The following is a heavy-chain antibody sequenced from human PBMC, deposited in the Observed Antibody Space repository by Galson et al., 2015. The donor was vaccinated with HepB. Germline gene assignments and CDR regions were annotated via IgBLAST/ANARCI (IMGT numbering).Heavy chain of an antibody. CDR3: ASDSSGYYEALDGDAFDI. V-gene: IGHV3-21*01. Sequence: SLRLSCAASGFTFSSYSMNWVRQAPGKGLEWVSSISSSSSYIYYADSVKGRFTISRDNAKNSLYLQMNSLRAEDTAVYYCASDSSGYYEALDGDAFDIWGQGTMVTVSS. J-gene: IGHJ3*02. CDR1: GFTFSSYS. D-gene: IGHD3-22*01. CDR2: ISSSSSYI.